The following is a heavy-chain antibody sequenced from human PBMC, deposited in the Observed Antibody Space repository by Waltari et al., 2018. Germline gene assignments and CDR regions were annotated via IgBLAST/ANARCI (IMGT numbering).Heavy chain of an antibody. CDR1: GFSFGTYT. D-gene: IGHD6-13*01. CDR3: ARVVSAAGTLYQFDY. V-gene: IGHV3-21*01. J-gene: IGHJ4*02. CDR2: IIDSSVFI. Sequence: EVQLVVSGGGLVKPGGSLRVSCAASGFSFGTYTMNWVRQAPGKGLEGVSSIIDSSVFIYYADSVKGRFTISRDNAKNSVSLQMSSLRADDSAVYYCARVVSAAGTLYQFDYWGQGTLVTVSS.